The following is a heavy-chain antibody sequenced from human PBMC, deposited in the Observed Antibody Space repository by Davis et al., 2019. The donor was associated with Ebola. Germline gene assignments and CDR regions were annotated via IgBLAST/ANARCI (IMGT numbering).Heavy chain of an antibody. CDR2: ISGSGGST. D-gene: IGHD1-26*01. CDR1: GFTFSSYA. V-gene: IGHV3-23*01. Sequence: PGGSLRLSCAASGFTFSSYAMSWVRQAPGKGLEWVSAISGSGGSTYYADSVKGRFTISRDNSKNSLYLQMNSLRTEDTALYYCATGVGTATLDYWGQGTLVTVSS. J-gene: IGHJ4*01. CDR3: ATGVGTATLDY.